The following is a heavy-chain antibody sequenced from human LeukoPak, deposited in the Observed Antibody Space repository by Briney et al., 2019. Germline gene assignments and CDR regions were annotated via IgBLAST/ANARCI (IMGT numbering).Heavy chain of an antibody. J-gene: IGHJ3*02. D-gene: IGHD3-22*01. V-gene: IGHV1-69*04. Sequence: ASVKVSCKASGGTFSSYAISWVRQAPGQGLEWMGRIIPILGIANYAQKFQGRVTITADKSTSTAYMELSSLRFEDTAVYYCASPYDSSGFVAFDIWGQGTMVTVSS. CDR2: IIPILGIA. CDR3: ASPYDSSGFVAFDI. CDR1: GGTFSSYA.